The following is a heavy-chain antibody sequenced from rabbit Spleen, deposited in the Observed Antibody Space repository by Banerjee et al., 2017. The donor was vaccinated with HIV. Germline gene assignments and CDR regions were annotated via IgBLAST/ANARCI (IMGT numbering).Heavy chain of an antibody. V-gene: IGHV1S7*01. J-gene: IGHJ4*01. CDR1: GFDFTSYY. Sequence: QVKETGGGLVQPGGSLTLSCKASGFDFTSYYMTWVRQAPGKGLEWIGLTEPIFDTTYYASWVNGRFTISSHNAQNTLYLQLNSLTAADTATYFCARETYSSGWGLWGPGTLVTVS. D-gene: IGHD4-1*01. CDR3: ARETYSSGWGL. CDR2: TEPIFDTT.